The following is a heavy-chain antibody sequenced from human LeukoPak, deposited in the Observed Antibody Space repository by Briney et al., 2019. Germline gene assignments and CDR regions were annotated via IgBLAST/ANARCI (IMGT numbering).Heavy chain of an antibody. V-gene: IGHV1-18*01. CDR3: ARDHRIHYYDSSGFAFDI. CDR1: GYTFTSYG. D-gene: IGHD3-22*01. CDR2: ISAYNGNT. Sequence: VASVKVSCKASGYTFTSYGISWVRQAPGQGLEWMGWISAYNGNTNYAQKLQGRVTMTTDTSTSTAYMELRSLRSDDTAVYYCARDHRIHYYDSSGFAFDIWGQGTMVTVSS. J-gene: IGHJ3*02.